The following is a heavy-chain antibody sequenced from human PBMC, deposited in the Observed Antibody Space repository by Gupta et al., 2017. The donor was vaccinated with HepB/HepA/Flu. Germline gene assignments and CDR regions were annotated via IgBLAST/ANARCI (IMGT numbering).Heavy chain of an antibody. J-gene: IGHJ4*02. V-gene: IGHV4-4*07. CDR2: IYSSGDT. D-gene: IGHD2-15*01. Sequence: QVQLQESGPGLVKPSETLSLTCSVPGGSISGYYWTWIRQPAGKGLEWIGRIYSSGDTKYNSSLKSRVTMSIDTSKKQFSLKLSSVTAADTAVYYCARRHCSGNICYIDYWGQGTQVTVSS. CDR3: ARRHCSGNICYIDY. CDR1: GGSISGYY.